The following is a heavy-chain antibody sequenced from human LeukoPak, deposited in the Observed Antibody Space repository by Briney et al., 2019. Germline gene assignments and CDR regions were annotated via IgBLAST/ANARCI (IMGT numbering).Heavy chain of an antibody. CDR2: ILHSGST. D-gene: IGHD3-3*01. CDR3: ARTRDFWSGFFDY. CDR1: GVSITSDTYY. V-gene: IGHV4-30-2*01. J-gene: IGHJ4*02. Sequence: SETLSLTCGVSGVSITSDTYYWSWIRQPPGKRLEWIGYILHSGSTYNNPSLKSRVTISVDTSKSQFSLKLSSVTAADAAVYYCARTRDFWSGFFDYWGQGTLVTVSS.